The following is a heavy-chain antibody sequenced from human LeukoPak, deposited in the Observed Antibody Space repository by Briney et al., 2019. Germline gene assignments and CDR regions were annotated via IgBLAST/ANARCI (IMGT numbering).Heavy chain of an antibody. Sequence: PGGSLRLSCAASGFTFSDYAMNWVRQAPGKGLEWVSAIGGGGGSPYYADSVKGRFTISRGNSKNTLYLQMDSLRAEDTAVYYCARDRAWNYFDYWGQGTLVTVSS. CDR3: ARDRAWNYFDY. V-gene: IGHV3-23*01. J-gene: IGHJ4*02. CDR1: GFTFSDYA. D-gene: IGHD3-3*01. CDR2: IGGGGGSP.